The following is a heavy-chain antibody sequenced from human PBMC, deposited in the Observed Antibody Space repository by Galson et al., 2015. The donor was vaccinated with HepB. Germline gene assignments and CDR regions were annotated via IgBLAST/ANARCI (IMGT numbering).Heavy chain of an antibody. Sequence: ETLSLTCTVSGYSISTRYYWGWIRQSPGKGLEWIGSIFHSGSAYYNPSLKGRVTISVDTFNNQFSLRLYSVTAADTAVYYCARDSSDWINFFDSWGRGNLVTVSS. CDR2: IFHSGSA. V-gene: IGHV4-38-2*02. D-gene: IGHD2-21*01. CDR3: ARDSSDWINFFDS. CDR1: GYSISTRYY. J-gene: IGHJ5*01.